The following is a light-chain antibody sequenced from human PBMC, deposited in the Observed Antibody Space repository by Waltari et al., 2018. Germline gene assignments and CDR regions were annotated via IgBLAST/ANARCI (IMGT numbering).Light chain of an antibody. CDR3: QSYDNILTVI. Sequence: QSGLTQPPSVSGAPGQSVTISCTGSSSNIGAGYDVHWYQQLPGSAPKLLIYGNPKRPAGVPDRFSGSKSVTSASLAITGLQAEDEADYYCQSYDNILTVIFGGGTKVTVL. V-gene: IGLV1-40*01. CDR1: SSNIGAGYD. CDR2: GNP. J-gene: IGLJ2*01.